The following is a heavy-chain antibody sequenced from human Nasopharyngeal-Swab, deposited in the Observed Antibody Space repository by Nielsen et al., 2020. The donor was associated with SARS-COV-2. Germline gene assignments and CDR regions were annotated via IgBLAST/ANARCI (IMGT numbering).Heavy chain of an antibody. D-gene: IGHD6-13*01. CDR1: GFTFSSYA. CDR3: AKGGSSSWYSGFDY. J-gene: IGHJ4*02. V-gene: IGHV3-23*01. CDR2: ISGSGDST. Sequence: GESLKISCAASGFTFSSYAMSWVRQAPGKGLEWVSAISGSGDSTYYADSVKGRFTISRDNSKNTLYLQMNSLRAEDTAVYYCAKGGSSSWYSGFDYWGQGTLVTVSS.